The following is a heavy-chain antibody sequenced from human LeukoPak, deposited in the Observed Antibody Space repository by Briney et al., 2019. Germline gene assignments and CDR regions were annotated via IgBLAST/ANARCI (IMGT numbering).Heavy chain of an antibody. V-gene: IGHV4-39*01. CDR3: ARHLDGSGISSGFDP. D-gene: IGHD3-10*01. J-gene: IGHJ5*02. Sequence: SETLSLTCTVSGGSISSYYWGWIRQPPGKGLEWIGSIYYSGSTYYNPSLKSRVTISVDTSKDQFSLKLSSVTAADTAVYYCARHLDGSGISSGFDPWGQGTLVTVSS. CDR1: GGSISSYY. CDR2: IYYSGST.